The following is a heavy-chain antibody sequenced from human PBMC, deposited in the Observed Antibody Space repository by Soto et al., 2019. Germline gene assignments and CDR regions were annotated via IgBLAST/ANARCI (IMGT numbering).Heavy chain of an antibody. CDR3: ARSNYGGNSRKFDP. CDR1: GGTISSYA. Sequence: SVKVSCKASGGTISSYAISWVRQAPGQGLEWMGGIIPIFGTANYAQKFQGRVTITADESTSTAYMELSSLRSEDTAVYYCARSNYGGNSRKFDPWGQGTLVTVSS. V-gene: IGHV1-69*13. CDR2: IIPIFGTA. D-gene: IGHD4-17*01. J-gene: IGHJ5*02.